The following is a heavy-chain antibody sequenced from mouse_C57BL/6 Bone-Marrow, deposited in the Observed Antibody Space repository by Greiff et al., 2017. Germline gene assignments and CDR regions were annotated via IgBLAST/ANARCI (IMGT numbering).Heavy chain of an antibody. D-gene: IGHD2-5*01. Sequence: VQLKQPGAELVKPGASVKMSCKASGYTFTSYWITWVKQRPGQGLEWIGDIYPGSGSTNYNEKFKSKATLTVDTSSSTAYMQLSSLTSEDSAVYYCYYSNYGLTFYFDYWGQGTTLTVSS. J-gene: IGHJ2*01. CDR3: YYSNYGLTFYFDY. CDR2: IYPGSGST. V-gene: IGHV1-55*01. CDR1: GYTFTSYW.